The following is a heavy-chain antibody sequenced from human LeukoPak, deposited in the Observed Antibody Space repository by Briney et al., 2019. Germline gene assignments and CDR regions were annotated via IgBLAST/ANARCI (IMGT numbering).Heavy chain of an antibody. Sequence: GGSLRLSCVASGFTLSSYMMSWVRQAPGKGLEWVSSISGSAGGTFYSDSVRGRFTISRDSPKNTLYLQMSSLRVEDTALYYCTKDPLDYWGQGTLATVSS. CDR2: ISGSAGGT. CDR3: TKDPLDY. V-gene: IGHV3-23*01. CDR1: GFTLSSYM. J-gene: IGHJ4*02.